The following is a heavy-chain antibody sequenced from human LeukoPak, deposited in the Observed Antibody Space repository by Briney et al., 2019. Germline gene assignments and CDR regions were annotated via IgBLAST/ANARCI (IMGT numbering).Heavy chain of an antibody. Sequence: PGGSLRLSCAASGFTFSSYSMNWVRQAPGKGLEWVSSISSSSSYIYYADSVRGRFTISRDNAKNSLYLQMNSLRAEDTAVYYCARDPLSYYDSSGYSYWGQGTLVTVSS. CDR3: ARDPLSYYDSSGYSY. J-gene: IGHJ4*02. CDR1: GFTFSSYS. V-gene: IGHV3-21*01. D-gene: IGHD3-22*01. CDR2: ISSSSSYI.